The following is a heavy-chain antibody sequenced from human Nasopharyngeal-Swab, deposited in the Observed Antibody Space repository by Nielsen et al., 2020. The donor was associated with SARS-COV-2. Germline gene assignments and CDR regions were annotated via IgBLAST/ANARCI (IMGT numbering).Heavy chain of an antibody. Sequence: ASVKVSCKASGYTFTSYVISWVRQAPGQGLEWMGWISAYNGNTNYAQKLQGRVTMTTDTSTSTAYMELRSLRSDDTAVYYCARRGYSYGNNWFDPWGQGTLVTVSS. CDR1: GYTFTSYV. V-gene: IGHV1-18*04. CDR3: ARRGYSYGNNWFDP. D-gene: IGHD5-18*01. CDR2: ISAYNGNT. J-gene: IGHJ5*02.